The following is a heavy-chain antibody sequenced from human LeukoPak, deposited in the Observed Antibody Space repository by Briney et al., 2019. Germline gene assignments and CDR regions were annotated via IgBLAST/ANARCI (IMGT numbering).Heavy chain of an antibody. Sequence: PGGSLRLSCAAAGFTFSSYAMSWVRQAPGKGLEWVSAISGSGGSTYYADSVKGRFTISRDNSKNTLYLQMNSLRAEDTAVYYCAKDNYVRIAVAGYWGQGTLVTVSS. CDR3: AKDNYVRIAVAGY. CDR2: ISGSGGST. CDR1: GFTFSSYA. D-gene: IGHD6-19*01. J-gene: IGHJ4*02. V-gene: IGHV3-23*01.